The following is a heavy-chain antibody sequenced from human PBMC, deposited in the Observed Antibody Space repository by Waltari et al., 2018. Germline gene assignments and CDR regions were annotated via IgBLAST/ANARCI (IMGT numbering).Heavy chain of an antibody. J-gene: IGHJ4*02. Sequence: WGETRQPPGRGRGGLESVFYSGITYWNPSLKSRVTMTADTSKNQFSLRLTSVTAADTAVYYCARHPYSNTFRYSFDSWGQGTLVTVSS. CDR2: VFYSGIT. D-gene: IGHD5-12*01. V-gene: IGHV4-39*01. CDR3: ARHPYSNTFRYSFDS.